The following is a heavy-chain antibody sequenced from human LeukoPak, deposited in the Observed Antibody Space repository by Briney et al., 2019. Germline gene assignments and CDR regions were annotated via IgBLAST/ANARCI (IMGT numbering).Heavy chain of an antibody. CDR2: ISWNSGSI. V-gene: IGHV3-9*01. Sequence: GGSLRLSCAASGFTFDDYAMHWVRQAPGKGLEWVSGISWNSGSIGYADSVKGRFTISRDNAKNSLYLQMNSLRAEDTALYYCATMIWVYGDHGSLGPLAFDYWGQGTLVSVSS. J-gene: IGHJ4*02. CDR1: GFTFDDYA. CDR3: ATMIWVYGDHGSLGPLAFDY. D-gene: IGHD4-17*01.